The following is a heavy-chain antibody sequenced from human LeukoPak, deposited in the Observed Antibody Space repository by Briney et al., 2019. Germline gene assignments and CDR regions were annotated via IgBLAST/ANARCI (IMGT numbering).Heavy chain of an antibody. D-gene: IGHD2-15*01. CDR3: ARVNVVVVAATRSHYFDY. V-gene: IGHV4-38-2*01. J-gene: IGHJ4*02. CDR2: IYHSGST. Sequence: SETLSLTRAVSGYSISSGYYWGWIRQPPGKGLEWIGSIYHSGSTYYNPSLKSRVTISVDTSKNQFSLKLSSVTAADTAVYYCARVNVVVVAATRSHYFDYWGQGTLVTVSS. CDR1: GYSISSGYY.